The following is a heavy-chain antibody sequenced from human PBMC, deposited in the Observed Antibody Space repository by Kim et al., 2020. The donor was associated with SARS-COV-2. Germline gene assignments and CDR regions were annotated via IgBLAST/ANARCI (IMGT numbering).Heavy chain of an antibody. D-gene: IGHD6-19*01. V-gene: IGHV4-34*01. J-gene: IGHJ6*02. CDR2: INHSGST. CDR1: GGSFSGYY. CDR3: ARGLAVAGTSYGMDV. Sequence: SETLSLTCAVYGGSFSGYYWSWIRQPPGKGLEWIGEINHSGSTNYNPSLKSRVTISVDTSKNQFSLKLSSVTAADTAVYYCARGLAVAGTSYGMDVWGQGTTVTVSS.